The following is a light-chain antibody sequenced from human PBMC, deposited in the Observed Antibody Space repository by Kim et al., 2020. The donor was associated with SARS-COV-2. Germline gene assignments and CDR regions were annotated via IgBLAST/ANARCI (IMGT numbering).Light chain of an antibody. Sequence: SPGERATLSCRASHSVSKYLVWYQQKPGQPPRLLIYDASNRATGIPVRFSGSGSGTDFTLTITSLEPEDFAVYYCQQRLNWPPITFGQGTRLEIK. CDR1: HSVSKY. CDR2: DAS. J-gene: IGKJ5*01. V-gene: IGKV3-11*01. CDR3: QQRLNWPPIT.